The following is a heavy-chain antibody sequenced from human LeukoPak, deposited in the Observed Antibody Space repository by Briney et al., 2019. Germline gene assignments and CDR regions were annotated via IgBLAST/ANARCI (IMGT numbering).Heavy chain of an antibody. J-gene: IGHJ4*02. Sequence: SETLSLTCTVSGGSISSSSGNCWTWVRQPPGKGLEWIGEIYHSGSTNYNPSLKSRVTMLLDKSKNQFSLKLSSVTAADTAVYYCARNGGNSDFDYWGQGTLVTVSS. D-gene: IGHD4-23*01. CDR3: ARNGGNSDFDY. CDR1: GGSISSSSGNC. V-gene: IGHV4-4*02. CDR2: IYHSGST.